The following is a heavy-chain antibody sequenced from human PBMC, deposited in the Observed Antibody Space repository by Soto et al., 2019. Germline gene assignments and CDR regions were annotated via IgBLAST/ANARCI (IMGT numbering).Heavy chain of an antibody. CDR3: ARLIGGSGSPCLD. V-gene: IGHV4-34*01. Sequence: QVQLQQWGAGLLKPSETLSLTCAVYGGSFSGYYWSWIRQPPGKGLEWIGEINHSGSTNYNPSLKSRVTISVDTSKNQFSLKLSSVTAADTAVYYCARLIGGSGSPCLDWGQRALVTVSS. CDR2: INHSGST. CDR1: GGSFSGYY. J-gene: IGHJ4*02. D-gene: IGHD3-10*01.